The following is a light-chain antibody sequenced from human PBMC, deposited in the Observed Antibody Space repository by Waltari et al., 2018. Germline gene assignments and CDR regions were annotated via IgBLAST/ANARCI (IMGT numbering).Light chain of an antibody. CDR1: NSLLHSNGSTY. J-gene: IGKJ3*01. V-gene: IGKV2-28*01. Sequence: DMVMTQSQLSLPVTPGEPASISCRSSNSLLHSNGSTYLDWYLRKPGQSPQLLIYLGSNRASGVPDRFSGSGSGTDFTLKISRVEAEDVGVYYCMQSLQTPRTFGPGTKVDFK. CDR3: MQSLQTPRT. CDR2: LGS.